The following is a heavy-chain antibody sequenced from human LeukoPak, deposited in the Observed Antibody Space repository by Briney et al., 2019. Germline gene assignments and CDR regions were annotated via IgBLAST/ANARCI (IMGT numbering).Heavy chain of an antibody. D-gene: IGHD2-8*01. Sequence: GSLRLSCAASGFPFSSYSMNWVRQAPGKGLEWVSSISSSSSYIYYADSVKGRFTISRDNAKNSLYLQMNSLRAEDTAVYYCARDQLGVANYWGQGTLVTVSS. CDR2: ISSSSSYI. CDR1: GFPFSSYS. CDR3: ARDQLGVANY. J-gene: IGHJ4*02. V-gene: IGHV3-21*01.